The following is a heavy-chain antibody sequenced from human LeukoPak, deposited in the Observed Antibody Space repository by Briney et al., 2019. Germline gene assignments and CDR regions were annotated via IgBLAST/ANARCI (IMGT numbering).Heavy chain of an antibody. V-gene: IGHV4-59*01. Sequence: PSETLSLTCTVSGVSISSYYWSWIRQPPGKGLEWIGYIYYSENTNYNSSLKSRVTISEDTSKNQFSLNLTSVTAADTAVYYCAGGNFYASSGHPYHFHYWGQGTLVTVPS. CDR2: IYYSENT. J-gene: IGHJ4*02. D-gene: IGHD3-22*01. CDR3: AGGNFYASSGHPYHFHY. CDR1: GVSISSYY.